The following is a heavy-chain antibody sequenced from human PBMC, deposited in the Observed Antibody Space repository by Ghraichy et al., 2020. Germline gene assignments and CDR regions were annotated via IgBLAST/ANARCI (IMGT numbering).Heavy chain of an antibody. CDR3: ARRGPGEWGAFDY. J-gene: IGHJ4*02. CDR1: GFNFTNNA. D-gene: IGHD3-10*01. V-gene: IGHV3-23*01. CDR2: ISGSGDRI. Sequence: GGSLRLSCAASGFNFTNNAMNWVRQAPGKGLEWVAAISGSGDRIFYADSVKGRFTISRDNSKDTLFLQMNSLRVEDTALYYCARRGPGEWGAFDYWGQGTLVTVSS.